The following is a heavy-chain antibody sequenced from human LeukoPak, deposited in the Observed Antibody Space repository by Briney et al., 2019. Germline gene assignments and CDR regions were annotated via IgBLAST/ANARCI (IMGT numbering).Heavy chain of an antibody. V-gene: IGHV4-59*08. CDR2: MYYTGST. J-gene: IGHJ3*02. CDR1: GGSISGYY. D-gene: IGHD3-22*01. CDR3: ARHFTYYDDSNGYPRDGFDI. Sequence: PSETLSLTCTVSGGSISGYYWSWIRQSPGKGLVWIGYMYYTGSTNYNPSLKSRVTLSIDMSKNQFSLKLSSVTAADTALYYCARHFTYYDDSNGYPRDGFDIWGQGTTVTVSS.